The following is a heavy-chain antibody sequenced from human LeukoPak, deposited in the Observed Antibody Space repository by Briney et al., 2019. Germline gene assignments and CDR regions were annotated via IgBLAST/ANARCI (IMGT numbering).Heavy chain of an antibody. D-gene: IGHD6-6*01. CDR2: IYTSGST. CDR3: ARGVGAARYYYYMDV. J-gene: IGHJ6*03. V-gene: IGHV4-4*09. Sequence: PSETLSLTCTVSGGSISSYYWSWIRQPPGKGLEWIGYIYTSGSTNYNPSLKSRVTISVDTSKNQFSLKLSSVTAADTAVYYCARGVGAARYYYYMDVWAKGPRSPSP. CDR1: GGSISSYY.